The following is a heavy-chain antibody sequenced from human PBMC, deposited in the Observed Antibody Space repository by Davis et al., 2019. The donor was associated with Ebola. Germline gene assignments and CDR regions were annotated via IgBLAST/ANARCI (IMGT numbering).Heavy chain of an antibody. CDR1: GFTVSSNY. J-gene: IGHJ4*02. D-gene: IGHD1-26*01. CDR2: IYSGSST. CDR3: ARYSGSYLGAGCYFDY. V-gene: IGHV3-53*01. Sequence: GESLKISCAASGFTVSSNYMSWVRQAPGKGLEWVSVIYSGSSTYYADSVKGRFTISRDNSKNTLYLQMNSLIAEDTAVYYCARYSGSYLGAGCYFDYWGQGTLVTVSS.